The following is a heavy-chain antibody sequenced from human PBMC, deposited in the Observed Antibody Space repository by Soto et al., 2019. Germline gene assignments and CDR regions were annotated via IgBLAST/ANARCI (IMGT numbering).Heavy chain of an antibody. Sequence: PGGSLRLSCAASGFTFSNYAMTWVRQAQGKGLEWVSGISASTYYADSVKGRFTISRDNSRNTLYLQMNSLRAEDTAVYYCARRLYSTNWYYFDYWGQGTLVTVSS. V-gene: IGHV3-23*01. D-gene: IGHD2-2*01. CDR3: ARRLYSTNWYYFDY. CDR1: GFTFSNYA. CDR2: ISAST. J-gene: IGHJ4*02.